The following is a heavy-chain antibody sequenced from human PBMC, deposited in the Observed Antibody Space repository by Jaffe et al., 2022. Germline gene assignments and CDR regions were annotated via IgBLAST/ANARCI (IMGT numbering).Heavy chain of an antibody. D-gene: IGHD5-12*01. CDR1: GFTFSSYA. CDR3: AKGGAVSVATIKPADY. Sequence: EVQLLESGGGLVQPGGSLRLSCAASGFTFSSYAMSWVRQAPGKGLEWVSAISGSGGSTYYADSVKGRFTISRDNSKNTLYLQMNSLRAEDTAVYYCAKGGAVSVATIKPADYWGQGTLVTVSS. V-gene: IGHV3-23*01. CDR2: ISGSGGST. J-gene: IGHJ4*02.